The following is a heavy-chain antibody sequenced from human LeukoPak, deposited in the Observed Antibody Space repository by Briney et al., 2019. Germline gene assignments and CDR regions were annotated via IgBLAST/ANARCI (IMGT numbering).Heavy chain of an antibody. D-gene: IGHD5-18*01. V-gene: IGHV4-39*01. J-gene: IGHJ4*02. CDR2: IYYSGST. CDR3: ARNSRYSYGTGFDY. CDR1: GGSISSSSYY. Sequence: TSETLSLTCTVSGGSISSSSYYWGWIRQPPGKGLEWIGSIYYSGSTYYNPSLKSRVTISVDTSKNQFSLKLSSVTAADTAVHYCARNSRYSYGTGFDYWGQGTLVTVSS.